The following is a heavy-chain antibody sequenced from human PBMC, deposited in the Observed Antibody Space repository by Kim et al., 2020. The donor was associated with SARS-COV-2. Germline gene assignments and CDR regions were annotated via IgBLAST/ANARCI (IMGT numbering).Heavy chain of an antibody. Sequence: KSRVTISVDTSKNQFSLKLSSVTAADTAVYYCARGWQFRFFRYYYYGMDVWGQGTTVTVSS. J-gene: IGHJ6*02. V-gene: IGHV4-34*01. D-gene: IGHD3-3*01. CDR3: ARGWQFRFFRYYYYGMDV.